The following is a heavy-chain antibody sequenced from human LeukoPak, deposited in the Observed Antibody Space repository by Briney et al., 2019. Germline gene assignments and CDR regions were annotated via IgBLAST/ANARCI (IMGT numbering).Heavy chain of an antibody. CDR2: IIPIFGTA. J-gene: IGHJ4*02. Sequence: ASVKASCKASGGTFSSYAISWVRQAPGQGLEWMGGIIPIFGTANYAQKFQGRVTITADESTSTAYMELSSLRSEDTAVYYCARGFDFYYPFDYWGQGTLVTVSS. CDR1: GGTFSSYA. CDR3: ARGFDFYYPFDY. V-gene: IGHV1-69*13. D-gene: IGHD3-3*01.